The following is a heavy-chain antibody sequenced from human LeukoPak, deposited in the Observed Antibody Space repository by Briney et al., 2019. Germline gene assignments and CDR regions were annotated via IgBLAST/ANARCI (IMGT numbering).Heavy chain of an antibody. CDR1: GGSISSSNW. J-gene: IGHJ4*02. CDR3: ARRAPGYYDFWSGYYTQYDY. D-gene: IGHD3-3*01. Sequence: KPSETRSLTCAVSGGSISSSNWWSWVRQPPGKGLEWIGEIYHSGSTNYNPSLKSRVTISVDKSKNQFSLKLSSVTAADTAVYYCARRAPGYYDFWSGYYTQYDYWGQGTLVTVSS. V-gene: IGHV4-4*02. CDR2: IYHSGST.